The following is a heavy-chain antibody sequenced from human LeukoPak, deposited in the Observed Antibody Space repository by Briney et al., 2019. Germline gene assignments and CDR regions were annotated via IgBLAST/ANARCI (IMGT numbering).Heavy chain of an antibody. J-gene: IGHJ4*02. D-gene: IGHD4-17*01. V-gene: IGHV1-18*01. CDR1: GYNFTNYG. Sequence: GASVRVSCQASGYNFTNYGISWVRQTPGHGLEWVGWISANTGDTKSAQRFQGRVTLTTDTSSSTASIELRSLRSDDTAMYYCARAPSFGDYGGDFWGQGTLDTVSS. CDR2: ISANTGDT. CDR3: ARAPSFGDYGGDF.